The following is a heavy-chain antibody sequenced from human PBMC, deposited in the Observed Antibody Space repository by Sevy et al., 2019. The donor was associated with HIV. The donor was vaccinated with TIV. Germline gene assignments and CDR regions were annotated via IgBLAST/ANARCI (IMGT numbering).Heavy chain of an antibody. D-gene: IGHD3-3*01. CDR1: GFTFSSYS. J-gene: IGHJ4*02. V-gene: IGHV3-48*01. CDR3: ARVGGGAYYDFWSGYPNDY. Sequence: GGSLRLSCAASGFTFSSYSMNWVRQAPGKGLEWVSYISSSSSTIYYADSVKGRFTISRDNAKNSLYLQMNSLRAEDTAVYYCARVGGGAYYDFWSGYPNDYWGQGTLVTVSS. CDR2: ISSSSSTI.